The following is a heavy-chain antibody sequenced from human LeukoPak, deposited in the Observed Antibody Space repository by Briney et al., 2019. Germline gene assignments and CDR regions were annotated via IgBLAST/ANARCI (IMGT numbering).Heavy chain of an antibody. J-gene: IGHJ4*02. CDR2: ISWNSGSI. CDR1: GFTFDDYA. Sequence: GGSLRLSCAASGFTFDDYAMHWVRQAPGKGLEWVSGISWNSGSIGYADSVKGRFTISRDNAKNSLYLQMNSLRAEDTALYYCAKDNRIGRGFDYWGQGTLVTVSS. D-gene: IGHD1-26*01. CDR3: AKDNRIGRGFDY. V-gene: IGHV3-9*01.